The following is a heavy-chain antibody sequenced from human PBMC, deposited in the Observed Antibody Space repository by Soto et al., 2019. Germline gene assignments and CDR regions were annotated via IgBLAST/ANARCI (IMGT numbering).Heavy chain of an antibody. J-gene: IGHJ3*02. V-gene: IGHV3-7*01. Sequence: GGSLRLSCAASGFTFSSYWMSWVRQAPGKGLEWVANIKQDGSEKYYVDSVKGRFTISRDNAKNSLYLQMNSLRAEGTAVYYCARSLLRTIVVVPAARFAFDIWGQGTMVTVSS. CDR1: GFTFSSYW. CDR3: ARSLLRTIVVVPAARFAFDI. D-gene: IGHD2-2*01. CDR2: IKQDGSEK.